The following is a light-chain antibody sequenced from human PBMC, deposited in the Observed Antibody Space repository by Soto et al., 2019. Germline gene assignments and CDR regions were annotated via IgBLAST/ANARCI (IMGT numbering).Light chain of an antibody. V-gene: IGLV2-11*01. CDR1: SNDVGGYSY. Sequence: QSALTQPRSVSGSPGQSVTISCTGTSNDVGGYSYVSWYQQHPGKAPKMMIYDDTKRPSGVPDRFSGSKSGNTASLTISGLQAEDEADYYCSSYAGSYIYVFGAGTKVTVL. CDR2: DDT. J-gene: IGLJ1*01. CDR3: SSYAGSYIYV.